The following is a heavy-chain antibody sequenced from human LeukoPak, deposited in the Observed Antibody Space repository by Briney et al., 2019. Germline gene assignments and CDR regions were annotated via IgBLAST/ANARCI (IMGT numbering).Heavy chain of an antibody. D-gene: IGHD3-10*01. CDR1: GGSITSYH. CDR2: ISYSGST. Sequence: SETLSLTCTVSGGSITSYHWTWIRQPPGKGLEWIGYISYSGSTDYIPSLKSRVTMSIDTSKNQFSLNLSSVTAADTAVYYCARDRGVISYFDYWGQGTLVTVSS. V-gene: IGHV4-59*01. J-gene: IGHJ4*02. CDR3: ARDRGVISYFDY.